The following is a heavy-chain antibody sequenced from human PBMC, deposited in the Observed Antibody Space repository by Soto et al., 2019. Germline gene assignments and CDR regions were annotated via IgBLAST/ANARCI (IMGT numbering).Heavy chain of an antibody. CDR3: ARDREGPRAGEWLVLSY. V-gene: IGHV3-48*01. J-gene: IGHJ4*02. Sequence: SVKGRFTISRDNAKNSLYLQMNSLRAEDTAVYYCARDREGPRAGEWLVLSYWGQGTLVTVSS. D-gene: IGHD6-19*01.